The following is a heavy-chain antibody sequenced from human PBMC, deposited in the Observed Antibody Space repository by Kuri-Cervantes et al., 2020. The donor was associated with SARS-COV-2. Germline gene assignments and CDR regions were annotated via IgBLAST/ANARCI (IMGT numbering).Heavy chain of an antibody. CDR1: GGSISSSSYY. CDR3: ARGGEDIVVVPAAPIRGSPFDY. CDR2: IYYSGST. V-gene: IGHV4-39*01. Sequence: SETLSLTCAVSGGSISSSSYYWGWIRQPPGKGLEWIGSIYYSGSTYYNPSLKSRVTISVDTSKIQFSLKLSSVTAADTAVYYCARGGEDIVVVPAAPIRGSPFDYWGQGTLVTISS. J-gene: IGHJ4*02. D-gene: IGHD2-2*01.